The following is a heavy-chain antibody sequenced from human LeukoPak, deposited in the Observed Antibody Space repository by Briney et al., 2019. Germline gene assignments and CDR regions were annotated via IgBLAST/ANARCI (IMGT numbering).Heavy chain of an antibody. CDR1: GFTFSSYA. CDR2: ISGSGGST. Sequence: GGSLRLSCAASGFTFSSYAMSWVRQAPGKGLEWVSGISGSGGSTYYADSVKGRFTISRDNSRNTLYLQMNSLRAEDTAVYYCAKDTRGYYYDSSGYRPYYFDYWGQGTLVTVSS. V-gene: IGHV3-23*01. D-gene: IGHD3-22*01. CDR3: AKDTRGYYYDSSGYRPYYFDY. J-gene: IGHJ4*02.